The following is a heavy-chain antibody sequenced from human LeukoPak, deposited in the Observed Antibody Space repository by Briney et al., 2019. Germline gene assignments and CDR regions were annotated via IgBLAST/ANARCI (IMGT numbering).Heavy chain of an antibody. V-gene: IGHV3-30*02. J-gene: IGHJ4*02. D-gene: IGHD2-21*01. Sequence: GGSLGLSCAASGFTFSSYGMHWVRQAPGKGLEWVAFIRYDGSNKYYADSVKGRFTISRDNSKNTLYLQMNSLRAEDTAVYYCAKELLAYCGGDCYDLDYWGQGTLVTVSS. CDR1: GFTFSSYG. CDR2: IRYDGSNK. CDR3: AKELLAYCGGDCYDLDY.